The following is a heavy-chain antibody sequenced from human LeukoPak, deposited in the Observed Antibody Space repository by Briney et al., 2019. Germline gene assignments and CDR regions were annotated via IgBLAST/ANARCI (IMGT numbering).Heavy chain of an antibody. CDR3: ARDPLDY. V-gene: IGHV3-48*02. J-gene: IGHJ4*02. CDR2: ITSSTTI. Sequence: GGSLRLSCAASGFTFSSYGMNWVRQAPGKGLEWVSYITSSTTIFYADSVKGRLTTSRDNAKDSLYLQMSSLRDEDTAMYYCARDPLDYWGQGTLVTVSS. CDR1: GFTFSSYG.